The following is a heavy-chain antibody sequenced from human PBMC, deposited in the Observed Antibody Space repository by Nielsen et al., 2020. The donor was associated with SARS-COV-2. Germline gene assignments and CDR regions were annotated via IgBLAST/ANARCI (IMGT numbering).Heavy chain of an antibody. CDR2: ISYDGSNE. CDR1: GFTFSSYA. Sequence: GGSLRLSCAASGFTFSSYAMHWVRQAPGKGLEWMAIISYDGSNEHYADSVRGRFTVSRDNAENSLYLQMNSLRDEDTAVYYCARDQDGGAATSNWYFDLWGRGTLVIVSS. V-gene: IGHV3-30*04. D-gene: IGHD6-25*01. J-gene: IGHJ2*01. CDR3: ARDQDGGAATSNWYFDL.